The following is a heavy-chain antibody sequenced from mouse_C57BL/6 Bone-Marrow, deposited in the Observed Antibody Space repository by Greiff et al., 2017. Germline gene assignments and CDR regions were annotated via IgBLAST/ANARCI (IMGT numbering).Heavy chain of an antibody. D-gene: IGHD1-1*01. Sequence: VQLQQPGAELVMPGASVKLSCKASGYTFTSYWMHWVKQRPGQGLEWIGEIDPSDSYTNYNQKFKGKSTLTVDKSSSTAYMQLSSLTSEDSAVYYCAREGTYYGYAMDYWGQGTSVTVS. CDR3: AREGTYYGYAMDY. CDR1: GYTFTSYW. V-gene: IGHV1-69*01. CDR2: IDPSDSYT. J-gene: IGHJ4*01.